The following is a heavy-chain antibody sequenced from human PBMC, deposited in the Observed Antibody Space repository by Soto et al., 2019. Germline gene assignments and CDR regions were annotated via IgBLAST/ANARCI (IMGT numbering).Heavy chain of an antibody. V-gene: IGHV3-23*01. D-gene: IGHD1-20*01. CDR3: AKLPLGIADGFDI. CDR2: ISGSGGSI. J-gene: IGHJ3*02. CDR1: GFTFRSYA. Sequence: GGSLRLSCAASGFTFRSYAMSWVRQAPGKGLEWVSAISGSGGSIYYADSVKGRFTISRDNSNNTLYLQMNNLRAEDTAGYYCAKLPLGIADGFDIWGQGTMVTVSS.